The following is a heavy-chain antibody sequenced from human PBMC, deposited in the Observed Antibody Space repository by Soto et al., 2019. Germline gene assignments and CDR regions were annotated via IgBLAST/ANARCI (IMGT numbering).Heavy chain of an antibody. CDR3: ISEVTPLNY. Sequence: EVQVLESGGGLVQPGGSLRLSCAASGFTFSSYAMTWVRQAPGKGLEWVSSISGSGGNTYYADSLKGRVTISRDNSKNALYLQMNSLRAEDTAICYCISEVTPLNYWGQGTLVTVSS. CDR1: GFTFSSYA. J-gene: IGHJ4*02. CDR2: ISGSGGNT. V-gene: IGHV3-23*01. D-gene: IGHD2-21*02.